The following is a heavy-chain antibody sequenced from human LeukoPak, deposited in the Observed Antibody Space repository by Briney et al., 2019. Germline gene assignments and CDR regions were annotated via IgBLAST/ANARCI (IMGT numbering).Heavy chain of an antibody. D-gene: IGHD2-2*01. CDR3: ARGDYCSSTSCYGSDYYYYGMDV. Sequence: ASVNVSFKASGYTFTGYYMHWVRQAPGQGLEWMGWINPNSGGTNYAQKFQGRVTMTRDTSISTAYMELSRLRSDDTAVYYCARGDYCSSTSCYGSDYYYYGMDVWGQGTTVTVSS. CDR1: GYTFTGYY. V-gene: IGHV1-2*02. CDR2: INPNSGGT. J-gene: IGHJ6*02.